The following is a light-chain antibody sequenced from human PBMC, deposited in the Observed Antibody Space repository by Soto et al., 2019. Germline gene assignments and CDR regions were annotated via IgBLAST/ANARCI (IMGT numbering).Light chain of an antibody. Sequence: EIVMTQSPATLSVSPGERATLSCRASQSVSSNLAWYQQKPGQAPRLLIYGASTRATGIPARFSGSGSGTEFTLTLSSLPSEGVAVYYCQQYNNWPQTFGQGPKVEI. V-gene: IGKV3-15*01. CDR2: GAS. CDR1: QSVSSN. CDR3: QQYNNWPQT. J-gene: IGKJ1*01.